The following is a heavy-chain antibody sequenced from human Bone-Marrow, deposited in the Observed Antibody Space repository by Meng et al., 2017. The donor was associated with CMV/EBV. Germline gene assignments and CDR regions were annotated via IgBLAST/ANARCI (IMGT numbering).Heavy chain of an antibody. CDR3: ARITLPNRVGGYFDA. CDR2: ISYDGGNK. CDR1: GFTFSTYA. V-gene: IGHV3-30-3*01. Sequence: GGSLRLSCVASGFTFSTYAMHWVRQAPGKGLEWVAVISYDGGNKYYTDSVKGRFTISRDNSKNTLYLQMNSLRPEDTAVYYCARITLPNRVGGYFDAWGQGTLVTVSS. J-gene: IGHJ4*02. D-gene: IGHD1-26*01.